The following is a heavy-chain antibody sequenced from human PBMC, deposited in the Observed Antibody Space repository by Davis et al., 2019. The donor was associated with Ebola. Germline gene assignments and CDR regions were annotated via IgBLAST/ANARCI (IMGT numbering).Heavy chain of an antibody. CDR1: GYTFTGYY. D-gene: IGHD3-10*01. CDR3: ARGAYVDYGSESYYGMDV. V-gene: IGHV1-2*02. CDR2: INPNSGGT. J-gene: IGHJ6*02. Sequence: ASVKVSCKASGYTFTGYYMHWVRQAPGQGLEWMGWINPNSGGTNYAQKFQGRVTMTRDTSISTAYMELSRLRSDDTAVYYCARGAYVDYGSESYYGMDVWGQGTTVTVSS.